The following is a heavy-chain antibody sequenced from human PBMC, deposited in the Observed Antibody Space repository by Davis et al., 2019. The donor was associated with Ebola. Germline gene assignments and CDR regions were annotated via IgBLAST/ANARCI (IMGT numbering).Heavy chain of an antibody. D-gene: IGHD2-21*02. CDR1: GFSFSSHA. V-gene: IGHV3-30-3*01. CDR2: ISYDGGNK. Sequence: PGGSLRLSCAASGFSFSSHALHWVRHPPGKGLEWVAVISYDGGNKDYADSVKGRLTISRDNSKNTLYLQMNSLRTDDTAVYYCARDPRGDPRSAFDIWGQGTMVTVSS. J-gene: IGHJ3*02. CDR3: ARDPRGDPRSAFDI.